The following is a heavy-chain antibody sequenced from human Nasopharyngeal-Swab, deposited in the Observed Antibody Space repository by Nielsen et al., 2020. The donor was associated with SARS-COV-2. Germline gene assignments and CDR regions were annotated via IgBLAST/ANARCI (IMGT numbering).Heavy chain of an antibody. J-gene: IGHJ6*02. CDR3: ARDGLDYDFWSAYFMDV. CDR2: ISSSSSYI. V-gene: IGHV3-21*01. D-gene: IGHD3-3*01. CDR1: GFTFNNYN. Sequence: GASLKISCAASGFTFNNYNFNWVRQAPGKGLDWASSISSSSSYIYYADSVKGRFTISRDNAKNSLYLQMNSLRAEDTAVYYCARDGLDYDFWSAYFMDVWGQGTTVTVSS.